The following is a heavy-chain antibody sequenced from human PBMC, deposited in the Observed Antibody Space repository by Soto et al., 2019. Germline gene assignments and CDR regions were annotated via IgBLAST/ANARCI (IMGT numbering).Heavy chain of an antibody. CDR1: GFTFSDYW. CDR3: ASSIGRGGHDY. V-gene: IGHV3-7*05. D-gene: IGHD3-10*01. J-gene: IGHJ4*02. Sequence: EVQLVESGGGLVQPGGSVRLSCAASGFTFSDYWMSWVRQAPGKGLECVANIKTDGSEKYYVDPVKGRFTISRDNAKNSLYLQMNSLRADDTAVYYCASSIGRGGHDYWGQGTLVAVSS. CDR2: IKTDGSEK.